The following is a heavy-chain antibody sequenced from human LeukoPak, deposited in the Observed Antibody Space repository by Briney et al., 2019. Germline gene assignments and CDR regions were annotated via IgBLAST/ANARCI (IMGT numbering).Heavy chain of an antibody. CDR2: DYCGGNT. V-gene: IGHV4-61*01. J-gene: IGHJ4*02. Sequence: SETLSLTCTVSGFSVTTDSYCWGWIRQPPGKGLEWIGYDYCGGNTNYDPSLKRRVTISVDTSKNQFSLTLTSVTAADTAVYFCARDHFGSLDSWGQGVLVTVSS. CDR3: ARDHFGSLDS. CDR1: GFSVTTDSYC. D-gene: IGHD3-10*01.